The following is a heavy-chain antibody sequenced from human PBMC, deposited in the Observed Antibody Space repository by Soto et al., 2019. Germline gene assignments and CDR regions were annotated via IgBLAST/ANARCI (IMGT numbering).Heavy chain of an antibody. J-gene: IGHJ6*02. CDR1: GYTFTGYY. CDR2: INPNSGGT. CDR3: ARVFEDCSGGSCYYDYYYGMDV. V-gene: IGHV1-2*04. Sequence: VASVKVSCKASGYTFTGYYMHWVRQAPGQGLEWMGWINPNSGGTNYAQKFQGWVTMTRDTSISTAYMELSRLRSDDTAVYYCARVFEDCSGGSCYYDYYYGMDVWGQGTTVTVSS. D-gene: IGHD2-15*01.